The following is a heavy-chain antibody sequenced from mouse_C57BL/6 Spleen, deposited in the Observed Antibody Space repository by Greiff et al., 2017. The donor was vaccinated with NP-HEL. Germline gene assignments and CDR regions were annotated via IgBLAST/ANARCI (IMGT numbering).Heavy chain of an antibody. CDR3: ARRDYGYGGYFDY. J-gene: IGHJ2*01. CDR1: GFTFSDYY. D-gene: IGHD2-2*01. V-gene: IGHV5-16*01. CDR2: INYDGSST. Sequence: EVMLVESEGGLVQPGSSMKLSCTASGFTFSDYYMAWVRQVPEKGLEWVANINYDGSSTYYLDSLKSRFIISRDNAKNILYLQMSSLKSEDTATYYCARRDYGYGGYFDYWGQGTTLTVSS.